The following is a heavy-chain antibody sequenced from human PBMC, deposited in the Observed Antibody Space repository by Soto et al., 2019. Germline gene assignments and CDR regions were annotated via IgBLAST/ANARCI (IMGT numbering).Heavy chain of an antibody. Sequence: ASVKVSCKASGYTFTIYGISWVRQAPGQGLEWMGWISAYNGNTNYAQKLQGRVTMTTDTSTSTAYMELRSLRSDDTAVYYCARGTRPQPGPSSRTPTWWFDPWGQGTLVTVSS. CDR1: GYTFTIYG. D-gene: IGHD6-13*01. V-gene: IGHV1-18*01. CDR3: ARGTRPQPGPSSRTPTWWFDP. J-gene: IGHJ5*02. CDR2: ISAYNGNT.